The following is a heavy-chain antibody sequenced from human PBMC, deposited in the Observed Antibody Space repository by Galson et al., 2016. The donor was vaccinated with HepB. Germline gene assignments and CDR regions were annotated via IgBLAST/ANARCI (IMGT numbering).Heavy chain of an antibody. J-gene: IGHJ5*02. V-gene: IGHV4-39*01. Sequence: TLSLTCTVSGGSISSSSYYWGWIRQPPGKGLEWIGSISYGGSTYYNPSLKSRVTISVDTSKNQLSLKLSSVTAADTAVYYCTRHPRMYNSGWYGWFDPWGQGTLVTVSS. CDR3: TRHPRMYNSGWYGWFDP. CDR2: ISYGGST. CDR1: GGSISSSSYY. D-gene: IGHD6-19*01.